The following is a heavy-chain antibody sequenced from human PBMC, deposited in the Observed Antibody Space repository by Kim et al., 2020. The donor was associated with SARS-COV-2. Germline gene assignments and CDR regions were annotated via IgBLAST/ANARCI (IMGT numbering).Heavy chain of an antibody. J-gene: IGHJ6*03. V-gene: IGHV4-59*01. CDR1: GGSISSYY. CDR2: IYYSGST. Sequence: SETLSLTCTVSGGSISSYYWSWIRQPPGKGLEWIGYIYYSGSTNYNPSLKSRVTISVDTSKNQFSLKLSSVTAADTAVYYCASLSYTYGGYYYMDVWGKG. CDR3: ASLSYTYGGYYYMDV. D-gene: IGHD4-17*01.